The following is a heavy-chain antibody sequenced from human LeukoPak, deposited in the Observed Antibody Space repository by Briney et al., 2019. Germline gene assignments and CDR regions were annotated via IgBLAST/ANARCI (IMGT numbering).Heavy chain of an antibody. V-gene: IGHV4-34*01. CDR3: ARHKGDYGYFDY. CDR1: GGSISSYY. Sequence: SETLSLTCTVSGGSISSYYWSWIRQPPGKGLEWIGEINHSGSTNYNPSLKSRVTISVDTSKNQFSLNLSSVTAADTAVYYCARHKGDYGYFDYWGQGTLVTVSS. J-gene: IGHJ4*02. CDR2: INHSGST. D-gene: IGHD4-17*01.